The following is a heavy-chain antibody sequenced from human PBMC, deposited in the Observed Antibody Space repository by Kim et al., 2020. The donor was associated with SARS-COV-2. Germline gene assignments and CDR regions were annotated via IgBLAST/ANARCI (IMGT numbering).Heavy chain of an antibody. CDR3: AKGTTLGPYDFWSGYFNAAGLDY. CDR1: GFTFSSYA. D-gene: IGHD3-3*01. J-gene: IGHJ4*02. Sequence: GGSLRLSCAASGFTFSSYAMSWVRQAPGKGLEWVSVIYSGGSSTYYADSVKGRFTISRDNSKNTLYLQMNSLRAEDTAVYYCAKGTTLGPYDFWSGYFNAAGLDYWGQGTLVTVSS. V-gene: IGHV3-23*03. CDR2: IYSGGSST.